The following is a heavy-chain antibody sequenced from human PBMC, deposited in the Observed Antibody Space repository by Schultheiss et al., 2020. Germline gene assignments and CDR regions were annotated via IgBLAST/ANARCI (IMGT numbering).Heavy chain of an antibody. CDR2: INPSGGST. Sequence: GESLKISCKASGYTFTSYYMHWVRQAPGQGLEWMGIINPSGGSTSYAQKFQGRVTMTRDTSTSTVYMELSSLRSEDTAVYYCARDCRSDYDSSGYATGDYYGMDVWGQGTTVTVSS. CDR1: GYTFTSYY. V-gene: IGHV1-46*01. CDR3: ARDCRSDYDSSGYATGDYYGMDV. J-gene: IGHJ6*02. D-gene: IGHD3-22*01.